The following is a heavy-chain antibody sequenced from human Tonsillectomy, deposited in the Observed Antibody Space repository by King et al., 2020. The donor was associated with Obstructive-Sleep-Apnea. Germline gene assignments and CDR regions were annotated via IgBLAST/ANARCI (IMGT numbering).Heavy chain of an antibody. D-gene: IGHD3-10*01. CDR3: ARELLLWFGELSPRFDY. V-gene: IGHV4-39*07. J-gene: IGHJ4*02. CDR1: GGSISSSSYY. Sequence: QLQESGPGLVKPSETLSLTCTVSGGSISSSSYYWGWIRQPPGKGLEWIGSIYYSGSTYYNPSLKSRVTISVDTSKNQFSLKLSSVTAAVTAVYYCARELLLWFGELSPRFDYWGQGTLVTVSS. CDR2: IYYSGST.